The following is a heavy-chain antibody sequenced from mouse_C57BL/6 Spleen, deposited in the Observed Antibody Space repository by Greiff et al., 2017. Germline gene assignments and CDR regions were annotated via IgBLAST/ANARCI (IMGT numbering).Heavy chain of an antibody. CDR2: IYPGDGDT. Sequence: VQLQQSGPELVQPGASVKISCKASGYAFSSSWMNWVKQRPGKGLEWIGRIYPGDGDTNYNGKFKGKATLTADKSSSTAYMQLSSLTSEDSAVYFCARKGYDYDDGYAMDYWGQGTAVTVSS. V-gene: IGHV1-82*01. CDR1: GYAFSSSW. CDR3: ARKGYDYDDGYAMDY. J-gene: IGHJ4*01. D-gene: IGHD2-4*01.